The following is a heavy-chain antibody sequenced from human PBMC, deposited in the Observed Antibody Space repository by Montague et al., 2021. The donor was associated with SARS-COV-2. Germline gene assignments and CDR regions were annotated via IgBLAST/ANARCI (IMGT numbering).Heavy chain of an antibody. D-gene: IGHD3-10*01. V-gene: IGHV4-39*07. CDR3: ARDLRRGFDP. CDR1: GGSISSSSYY. J-gene: IGHJ5*02. Sequence: SETLSLTCTVSGGSISSSSYYWGWIRQPPGKGLEWIGSIYYSGSTYYNPSLKSRVTLSVDTSKNPFSLKLSSVTAAATAVYYCARDLRRGFDPWGQGTLVTVSS. CDR2: IYYSGST.